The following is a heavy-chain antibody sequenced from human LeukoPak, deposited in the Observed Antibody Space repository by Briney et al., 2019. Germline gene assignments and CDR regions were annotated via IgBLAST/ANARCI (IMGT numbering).Heavy chain of an antibody. CDR2: ISGSGGST. D-gene: IGHD3-22*01. V-gene: IGHV3-23*01. Sequence: GGSLRLSCAASGFTFSSYAMSWVRQAQGKGLKWVSPISGSGGSTYYADSVKGRFTISRDNSKNTLYLQMNSLRAEDTAVYYCAKATPTMIVVVTGNDYWGQGTLVTVSS. J-gene: IGHJ4*02. CDR1: GFTFSSYA. CDR3: AKATPTMIVVVTGNDY.